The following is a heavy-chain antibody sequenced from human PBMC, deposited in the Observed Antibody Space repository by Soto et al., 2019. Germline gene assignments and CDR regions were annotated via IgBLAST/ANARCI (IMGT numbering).Heavy chain of an antibody. CDR2: IGGSGSHI. CDR1: GFTFSDYY. Sequence: QVKLVESGGGLVKPGGSLRLSCAASGFTFSDYYMSWIRQAPGKGLEWVSYIGGSGSHIYYADSMKGRFTISRDNAKNALYLHMNSLRADDTAVYYCGRGGSNWSSRRDDYWGQGTLVSVSS. J-gene: IGHJ4*02. V-gene: IGHV3-11*01. D-gene: IGHD1-20*01. CDR3: GRGGSNWSSRRDDY.